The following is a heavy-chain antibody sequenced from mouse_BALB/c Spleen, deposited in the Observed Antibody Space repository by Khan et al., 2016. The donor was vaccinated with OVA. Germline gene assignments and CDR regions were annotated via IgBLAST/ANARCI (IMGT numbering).Heavy chain of an antibody. CDR2: ISYSGST. J-gene: IGHJ4*01. CDR1: GYSITSDYA. CDR3: ASELGRYYAMDY. V-gene: IGHV3-2*02. Sequence: EVQLQESGPGLVKPFQSLSLTCTVTGYSITSDYAWNWIRQFPGNKLEWMGCISYSGSTSYNPSLKSRISITRDTSKNQFFLQLNSVTTEDTATYYVASELGRYYAMDYWGQGTSVTVSS. D-gene: IGHD4-1*01.